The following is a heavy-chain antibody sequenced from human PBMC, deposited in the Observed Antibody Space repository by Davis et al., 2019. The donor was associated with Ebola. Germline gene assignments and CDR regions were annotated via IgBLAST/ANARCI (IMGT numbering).Heavy chain of an antibody. CDR2: INPNDGRT. D-gene: IGHD5-12*01. J-gene: IGHJ3*02. CDR1: GYTFSNYY. CDR3: TTPRQDSGYDVFDI. Sequence: AASAKVSCKASGYTFSNYYMHWVRQAPGQGLEWMGMINPNDGRTIYAQKFQGRVTVTRDTSTTTVYMDLSSLRSEDTALYYCTTPRQDSGYDVFDIWGQGTMVTVSS. V-gene: IGHV1-46*03.